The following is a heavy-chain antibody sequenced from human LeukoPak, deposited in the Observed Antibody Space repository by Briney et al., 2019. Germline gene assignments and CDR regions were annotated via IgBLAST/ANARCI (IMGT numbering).Heavy chain of an antibody. CDR3: ARGGGQQLVLAWFDP. CDR2: IYHSGTT. J-gene: IGHJ5*02. D-gene: IGHD6-13*01. Sequence: SETLSLTCAVSGYSITSSSWWGWIRQPPGKGLEWIGYIYHSGTTYYNPSLQSRVTMSVDTSKNQFSLKLSSVTAVDTAVYYCARGGGQQLVLAWFDPWGQGTLVTVSS. CDR1: GYSITSSSW. V-gene: IGHV4-28*03.